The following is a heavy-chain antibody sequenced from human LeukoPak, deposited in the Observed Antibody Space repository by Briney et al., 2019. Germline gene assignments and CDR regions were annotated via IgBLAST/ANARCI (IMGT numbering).Heavy chain of an antibody. D-gene: IGHD3-10*01. CDR1: GGSISSSSYY. J-gene: IGHJ6*02. CDR2: NYYAGGT. CDR3: ARGLGESEYYYYGMDV. Sequence: PSETLSLTCTVSGGSISSSSYYWGWIRQPPGRGLDWIGTNYYAGGTYYNPSLKSRVTISVDTSKNQFSLRLSSVTAADTAVYYCARGLGESEYYYYGMDVWGQGTTVTVSS. V-gene: IGHV4-39*01.